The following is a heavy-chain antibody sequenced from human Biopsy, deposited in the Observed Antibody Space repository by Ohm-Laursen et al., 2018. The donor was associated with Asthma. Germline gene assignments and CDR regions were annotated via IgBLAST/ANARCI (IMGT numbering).Heavy chain of an antibody. CDR1: GFAVSRDH. V-gene: IGHV3-30-3*01. Sequence: SLRLSCAATGFAVSRDHVFWVRQAPGKGLEWVAVISYHGAIKFYADSVKGRFTISRDNSKNTLFLQMNSLRAEDTAVYYCSREEPTSGWYQGSILRWGQGTLVTVSS. CDR3: SREEPTSGWYQGSILR. CDR2: ISYHGAIK. J-gene: IGHJ4*02. D-gene: IGHD6-19*01.